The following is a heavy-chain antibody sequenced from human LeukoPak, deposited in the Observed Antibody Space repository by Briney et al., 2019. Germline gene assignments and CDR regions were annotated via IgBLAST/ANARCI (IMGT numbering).Heavy chain of an antibody. V-gene: IGHV1-2*02. J-gene: IGHJ5*02. CDR1: GYTFTGYY. D-gene: IGHD1-26*01. CDR2: INPNSGGT. Sequence: GASVKVSCKASGYTFTGYYMHWVRQAPGQGLEWMGWINPNSGGTNYAQKFQGRVTMTRDTSISTAYMELSRLRSDDTAVYYCARGSGSYYKNWFDPWGQGTLVTVSS. CDR3: ARGSGSYYKNWFDP.